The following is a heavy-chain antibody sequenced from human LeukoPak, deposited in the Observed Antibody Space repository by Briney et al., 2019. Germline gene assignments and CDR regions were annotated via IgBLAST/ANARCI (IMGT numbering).Heavy chain of an antibody. Sequence: PGGSLRLSCAASGFTFSSYAMSCVRQAPGKGLEWVSAISASGDFTYYADSVKGRFTISRDFFRNTLYLQMNSLRAEDTAVYYCAKSPKVGPTGVFDDWGQGTLVAVAS. J-gene: IGHJ4*02. CDR2: ISASGDFT. V-gene: IGHV3-23*01. D-gene: IGHD1-26*01. CDR1: GFTFSSYA. CDR3: AKSPKVGPTGVFDD.